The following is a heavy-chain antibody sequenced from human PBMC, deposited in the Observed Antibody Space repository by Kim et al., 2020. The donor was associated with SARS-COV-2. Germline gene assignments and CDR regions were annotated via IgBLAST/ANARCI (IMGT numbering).Heavy chain of an antibody. CDR1: GFTFDDYA. V-gene: IGHV3-9*01. D-gene: IGHD6-13*01. CDR3: ARAVGTETLRMYYFHY. CDR2: ISWNSSSI. Sequence: GGSLRLSCAASGFTFDDYAMHWVRQAPGKGLEWVSGISWNSSSIGYADSVKGRFTISRDNAKNSLYLQMNSLRAEDTALYYCARAVGTETLRMYYFHYWGQGTLVTVSS. J-gene: IGHJ4*02.